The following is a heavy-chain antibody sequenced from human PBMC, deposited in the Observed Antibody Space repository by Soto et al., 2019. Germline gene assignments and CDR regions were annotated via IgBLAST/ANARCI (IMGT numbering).Heavy chain of an antibody. Sequence: ASVKVSCKASGYTFTSYDINWVRQATGQGLEWMGWMNPNSGNTGYAQKFQGRVTMTRNTSISTAYMELSSLRSEDTAVYYCARYSPSITFGGVIVQTFDYWGQGTRVTVAS. V-gene: IGHV1-8*01. J-gene: IGHJ4*02. CDR3: ARYSPSITFGGVIVQTFDY. CDR1: GYTFTSYD. CDR2: MNPNSGNT. D-gene: IGHD3-16*02.